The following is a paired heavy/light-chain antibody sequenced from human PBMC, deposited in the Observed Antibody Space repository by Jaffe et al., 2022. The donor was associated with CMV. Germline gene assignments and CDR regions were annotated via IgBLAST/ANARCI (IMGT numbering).Light chain of an antibody. Sequence: QSVLTQPPSASGIPGQRVIIRCSGSTSNIGRNPVNWYQQFPGTAPKLLIYTNNARPSGVPERFSGSKSGTSASLTISGLQSEDEADYFCAVWDDSLTGRNWVFGGGTKLTVL. V-gene: IGLV1-44*01. J-gene: IGLJ3*02. CDR2: TNN. CDR1: TSNIGRNP. CDR3: AVWDDSLTGRNWV.
Heavy chain of an antibody. D-gene: IGHD1-26*01. V-gene: IGHV4-4*02. CDR2: VFHSGST. CDR3: ARGSRQFHWYLDL. J-gene: IGHJ2*01. Sequence: QVQLQESGPGLVKPSGTLSLTCSVSTDSLGSLNWWSWVRQPPGKGLEWLGEVFHSGSTNYNPSLKSRVAISVDNSKNQFSLNLTSVTAADTAVYYCARGSRQFHWYLDLWGRGTLVTVSS. CDR1: TDSLGSLNW.